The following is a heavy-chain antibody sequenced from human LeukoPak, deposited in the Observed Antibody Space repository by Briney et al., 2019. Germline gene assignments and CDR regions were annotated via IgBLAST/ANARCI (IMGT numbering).Heavy chain of an antibody. CDR2: INWNGGGT. CDR1: GFSFKDYG. V-gene: IGHV3-9*01. J-gene: IGHJ6*02. CDR3: AKHLTATNTYIFFGLDV. D-gene: IGHD1-26*01. Sequence: PGGSLRLSCAATGFSFKDYGMHLVRPPPGERLEWVSAINWNGGGTDYADSVKGRFTISRDNAKNSLYLQLSSLRPEDTALYYCAKHLTATNTYIFFGLDVWGQGTSVTVSS.